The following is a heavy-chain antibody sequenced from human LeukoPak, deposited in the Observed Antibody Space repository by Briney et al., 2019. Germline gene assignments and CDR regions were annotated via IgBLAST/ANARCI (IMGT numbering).Heavy chain of an antibody. J-gene: IGHJ4*02. CDR3: ARVGGYSYGSYYFDY. V-gene: IGHV1-46*01. CDR2: INASGCST. CDR1: GYTFTNYY. D-gene: IGHD5-18*01. Sequence: GAADTVSFKASGYTFTNYYMHWVRQAPAQAREGMGLINASGCSTSYPQKLQGRVTITRDMSASTVYMELRSLRSEDTGVYYCARVGGYSYGSYYFDYWGQGTLVTVSS.